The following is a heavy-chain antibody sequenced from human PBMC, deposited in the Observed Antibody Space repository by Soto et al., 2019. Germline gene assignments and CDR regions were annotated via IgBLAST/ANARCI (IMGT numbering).Heavy chain of an antibody. CDR2: ISGSGGST. J-gene: IGHJ3*02. CDR3: AKDGDDSRPPDSFDI. CDR1: GFTFSSYA. D-gene: IGHD3-22*01. V-gene: IGHV3-23*01. Sequence: GGSLRLSCAASGFTFSSYAMTWVRQAPGKGLEWVSVISGSGGSTHYADSVKGRFTISRDNSKNTIYLQMNSLRAEDTAIYYCAKDGDDSRPPDSFDIWGQGTMVTVSS.